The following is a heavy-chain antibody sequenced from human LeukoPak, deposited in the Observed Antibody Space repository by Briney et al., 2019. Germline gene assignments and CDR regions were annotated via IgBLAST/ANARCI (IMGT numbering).Heavy chain of an antibody. CDR1: GFTFSSYW. CDR2: IKQDGSEK. CDR3: ARDGMGVLGAFDY. Sequence: PGGSLRLSCAASGFTFSSYWMSWVRQAPGKGLEWVANIKQDGSEKYYVDSVKGRFTISRDNAKNALYLQMNSLRAEDTAVYYCARDGMGVLGAFDYWGQGTLVTVSS. D-gene: IGHD1-26*01. V-gene: IGHV3-7*01. J-gene: IGHJ4*02.